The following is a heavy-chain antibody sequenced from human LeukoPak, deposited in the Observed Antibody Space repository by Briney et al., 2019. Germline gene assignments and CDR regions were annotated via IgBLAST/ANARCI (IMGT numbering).Heavy chain of an antibody. D-gene: IGHD3-22*01. Sequence: SVKVSCKASGGTFISYAISWLRQAPRQRLEWMGRIISIFGTANYVQKFQGRVTITTDESTSTAYMELGSLRSEDTPVYYCAIYYYDSSGYYESDALDVWGQGTMVTVSS. CDR2: IISIFGTA. CDR3: AIYYYDSSGYYESDALDV. CDR1: GGTFISYA. J-gene: IGHJ3*01. V-gene: IGHV1-69*05.